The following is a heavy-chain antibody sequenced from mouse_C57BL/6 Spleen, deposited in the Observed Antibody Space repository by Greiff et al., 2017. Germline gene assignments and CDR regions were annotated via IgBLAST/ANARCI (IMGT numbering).Heavy chain of an antibody. D-gene: IGHD4-1*01. J-gene: IGHJ3*01. V-gene: IGHV1-82*01. CDR2: IYPGDGDT. CDR3: ARADWEAWFAY. CDR1: GYAFSSSW. Sequence: QVQLQQSGPELVKPGASVKISCKASGYAFSSSWMNWVKQRPGTGLEWIGRIYPGDGDTNYNGKFKGKATLTADKSSSTAYMQLSSLTSADSAVYVCARADWEAWFAYWGQGTLVTVSA.